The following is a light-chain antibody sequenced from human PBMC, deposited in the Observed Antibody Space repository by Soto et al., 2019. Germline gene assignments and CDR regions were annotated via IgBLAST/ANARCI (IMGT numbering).Light chain of an antibody. CDR3: GTWDSSLSVYV. CDR2: DNN. J-gene: IGLJ1*01. Sequence: QSVLTQPPSVSAAPGQKVTISCSGSSSNIGNNYVSWYQQFPGTAPKLLIYDNNKRPSGIPDRFSGSKSGTSATLGITGLQTGDEADYYCGTWDSSLSVYVFGTGTKLTV. V-gene: IGLV1-51*01. CDR1: SSNIGNNY.